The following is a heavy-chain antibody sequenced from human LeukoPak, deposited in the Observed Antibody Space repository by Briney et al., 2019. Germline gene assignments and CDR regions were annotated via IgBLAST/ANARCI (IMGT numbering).Heavy chain of an antibody. Sequence: LSLTCAVSGGSLSSGGYSWGWVRPPPGGGLGWVGWVYDSGGTYYNPSPKSQDTISVDTSKNQYSLKLSSVPAADTAVYYCARRSGTYHAFDIWGQGTMVTVSS. D-gene: IGHD1-26*01. CDR3: ARRSGTYHAFDI. CDR1: GGSLSSGGYS. V-gene: IGHV4-30-2*03. CDR2: VYDSGGT. J-gene: IGHJ3*02.